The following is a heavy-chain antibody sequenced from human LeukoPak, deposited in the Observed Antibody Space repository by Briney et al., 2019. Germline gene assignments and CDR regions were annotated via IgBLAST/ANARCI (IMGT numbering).Heavy chain of an antibody. D-gene: IGHD1-26*01. CDR2: ISYDGSNK. Sequence: GGSLRLSCAASGLHWVRQAAGKGLEWVAVISYDGSNKDYADSVKGRFTISRDNSKNTLYLQMNSLRADDTAVYYCARGLDFGSYADHWGQGTLVTVSS. V-gene: IGHV3-30*03. CDR1: GL. CDR3: ARGLDFGSYADH. J-gene: IGHJ4*02.